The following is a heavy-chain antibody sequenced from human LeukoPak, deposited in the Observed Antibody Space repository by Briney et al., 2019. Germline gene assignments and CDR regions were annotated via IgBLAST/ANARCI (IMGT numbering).Heavy chain of an antibody. J-gene: IGHJ4*02. CDR3: ARDFGLTGKVDY. Sequence: GGSLRLSCAASGFTFSRYAMHWVRQAPGKGLESVSAISSNGGSTYYANSVKGRFTISRDNSKNTLYLQMGSLRAEDLAVYYCARDFGLTGKVDYWGQGTLVIVSS. CDR2: ISSNGGST. CDR1: GFTFSRYA. V-gene: IGHV3-64*01. D-gene: IGHD1-20*01.